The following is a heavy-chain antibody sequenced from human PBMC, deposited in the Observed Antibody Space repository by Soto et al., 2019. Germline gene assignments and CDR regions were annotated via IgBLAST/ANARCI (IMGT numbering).Heavy chain of an antibody. V-gene: IGHV4-31*03. J-gene: IGHJ3*02. CDR1: GGSISSGGYY. D-gene: IGHD3-9*01. CDR3: AREAINIIPTGAFDI. Sequence: QVQLQESGPGLVKPSQTLSLTCTVSGGSISSGGYYWSWIRQHPGKGLEWIGYIYYSGSTYYNPSLKSRVTISVDTSKNQFSLELSSVTAADTAVYYCAREAINIIPTGAFDIWGQGTMVTVSS. CDR2: IYYSGST.